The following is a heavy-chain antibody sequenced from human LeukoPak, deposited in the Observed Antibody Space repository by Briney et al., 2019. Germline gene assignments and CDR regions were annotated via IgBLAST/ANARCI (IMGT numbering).Heavy chain of an antibody. J-gene: IGHJ6*03. CDR2: IYYSGST. Sequence: PSETLSLTCTVSGGSISSYYWSWIRQPPGKGLEWIGYIYYSGSTNYNPSLKSRVTISVDTSKNQFSLKLSSVTAADTAVYYCARAPIAARLNSYYSYMDLWGNGNTVIVS. CDR3: ARAPIAARLNSYYSYMDL. D-gene: IGHD6-6*01. CDR1: GGSISSYY. V-gene: IGHV4-59*01.